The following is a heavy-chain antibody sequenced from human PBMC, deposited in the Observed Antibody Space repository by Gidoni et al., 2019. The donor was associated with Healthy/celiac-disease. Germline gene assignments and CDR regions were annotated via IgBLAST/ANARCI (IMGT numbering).Heavy chain of an antibody. V-gene: IGHV1-69*01. CDR1: GGTFSNYA. D-gene: IGHD3-9*01. J-gene: IGHJ6*02. Sequence: QVQLVQSGAEVKKPGSSVKVSCKASGGTFSNYAISWVRQAPGQGLEWMGGIIPIVGTANYAQKFQGRVTITADESTSTAYMELSSLRSEDTAVYYCAREFLRYFDWFGYPRDYYYYYGMDVWGQGTTVTVSS. CDR3: AREFLRYFDWFGYPRDYYYYYGMDV. CDR2: IIPIVGTA.